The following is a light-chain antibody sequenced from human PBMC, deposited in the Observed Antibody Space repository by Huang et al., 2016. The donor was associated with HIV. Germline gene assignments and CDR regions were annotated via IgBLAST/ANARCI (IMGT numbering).Light chain of an antibody. J-gene: IGKJ3*01. CDR2: DAS. CDR3: QQFNTYPFT. Sequence: AIQLTQSPSSLSASVGDRVTITCRASQGVSSVLAWYQQKPGKPPKLLIYDASKLESGVPSRFGGSGSGTDFTLTISSLQPEDFATYYCQQFNTYPFTFGPGTRVDVK. CDR1: QGVSSV. V-gene: IGKV1-13*02.